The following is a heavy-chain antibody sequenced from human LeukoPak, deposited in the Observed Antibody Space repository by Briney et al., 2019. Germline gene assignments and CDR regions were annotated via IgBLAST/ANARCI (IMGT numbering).Heavy chain of an antibody. J-gene: IGHJ4*02. V-gene: IGHV3-30*18. Sequence: GGSLRLSCAASGFTFSSYGVHWVRQAPGKGLEWVALISYDGSNKYYADSVKGRFTISRDNSKNTLYLQMNSLRAEDTAVYYCAKSSSTVTNKWGFDYWGQGTLVTVSS. CDR1: GFTFSSYG. CDR3: AKSSSTVTNKWGFDY. CDR2: ISYDGSNK. D-gene: IGHD4-17*01.